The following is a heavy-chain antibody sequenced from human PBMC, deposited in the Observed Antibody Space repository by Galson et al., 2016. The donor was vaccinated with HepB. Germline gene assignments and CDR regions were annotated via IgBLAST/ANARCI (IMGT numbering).Heavy chain of an antibody. CDR2: INPNVGST. CDR1: GYTFTAYF. D-gene: IGHD3-3*01. J-gene: IGHJ6*02. Sequence: SVKASCKASGYTFTAYFIYWVRQAPGQGLEWMGFINPNVGSTTFAQKFQDRVTMTRDTSTSTVFMELSSLRSEDTAVYFCARGDLNYYYALDVWGQGTLVTVSS. V-gene: IGHV1-46*01. CDR3: ARGDLNYYYALDV.